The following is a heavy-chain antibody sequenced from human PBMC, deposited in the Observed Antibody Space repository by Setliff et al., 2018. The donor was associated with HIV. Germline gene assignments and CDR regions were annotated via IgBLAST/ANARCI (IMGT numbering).Heavy chain of an antibody. Sequence: ASETLSLTCTVSGGSISGYYWSWIRQSPGKGLEWIAYINYSGVTNYSPSLKSRVTISLDTSKNQFSLRFSSVTAADSAIYYCARQRGWDFDYWGQGTLVTVSS. CDR1: GGSISGYY. J-gene: IGHJ4*02. V-gene: IGHV4-59*08. CDR3: ARQRGWDFDY. D-gene: IGHD1-26*01. CDR2: INYSGVT.